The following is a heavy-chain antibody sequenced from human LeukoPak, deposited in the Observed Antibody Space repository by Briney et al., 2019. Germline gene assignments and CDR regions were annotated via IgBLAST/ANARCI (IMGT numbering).Heavy chain of an antibody. J-gene: IGHJ4*02. V-gene: IGHV3-48*03. CDR1: GFTFSSYE. CDR2: ISSSGSTI. CDR3: ARQFSGYDYIDY. D-gene: IGHD5-12*01. Sequence: PGGSLRLSCAASGFTFSSYEMNWVRQAPGKGLEWVSYISSSGSTIYYADSVKGRFTISRDNAKNSLYLQMNSLRAEDTALYYCARQFSGYDYIDYWGQGTLVTVSS.